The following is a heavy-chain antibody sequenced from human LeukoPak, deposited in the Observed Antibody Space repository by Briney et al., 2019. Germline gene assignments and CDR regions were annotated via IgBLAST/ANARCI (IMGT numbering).Heavy chain of an antibody. J-gene: IGHJ4*02. D-gene: IGHD2-21*02. CDR2: IYYSGST. Sequence: SETLSLTCTVSGGSISSSSYYWGWIRQPPGKGLEWIGSIYYSGSTNYNPSLKSRVTISVDTSKNQFSLKLSSVTAADTAVYYCARAGDWPSHPFDYWGQGTLVTVSS. V-gene: IGHV4-39*07. CDR3: ARAGDWPSHPFDY. CDR1: GGSISSSSYY.